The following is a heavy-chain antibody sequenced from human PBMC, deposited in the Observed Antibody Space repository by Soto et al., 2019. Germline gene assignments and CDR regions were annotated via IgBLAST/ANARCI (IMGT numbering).Heavy chain of an antibody. V-gene: IGHV4-34*01. Sequence: QVQLQQWGAGLLKPSETLSLTCAVYGGSFSGYYWSWIRQPPGKGLEWIGEINHSGSTNYNPSLKSRVTISLDTYKNQFSLKLSSVTAADTGVYYCASVGYGHGSGSYIDYWGQGTLVTVSS. CDR2: INHSGST. D-gene: IGHD3-10*01. J-gene: IGHJ4*02. CDR1: GGSFSGYY. CDR3: ASVGYGHGSGSYIDY.